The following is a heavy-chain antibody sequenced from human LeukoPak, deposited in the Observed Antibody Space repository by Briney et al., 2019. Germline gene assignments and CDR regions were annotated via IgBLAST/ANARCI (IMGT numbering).Heavy chain of an antibody. D-gene: IGHD1-1*01. CDR3: ARYPERFGY. CDR2: IYYSGST. J-gene: IGHJ4*02. V-gene: IGHV4-59*01. Sequence: SETLSLTCTVSGGSISSYYWSWIRQPPGKGLEWIGYIYYSGSTNYNPSLKSRVTISVDTSKNQFSLKLSSVTAADAAVYYCARYPERFGYWGQGTLVTVSS. CDR1: GGSISSYY.